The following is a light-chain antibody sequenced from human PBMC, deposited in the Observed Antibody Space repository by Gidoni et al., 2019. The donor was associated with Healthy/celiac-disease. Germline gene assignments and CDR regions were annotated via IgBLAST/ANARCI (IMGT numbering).Light chain of an antibody. CDR1: SSNIGSNT. CDR2: SNN. J-gene: IGLJ3*02. Sequence: QSVLTQPPSASATPVQSVTISCSGSSSNIGSNTVNWYQQLPGTAPNLRIYSNNQRPSGVPDRFSGSKSGTSASLAISGLQSEDEADYYCAAWDDSLNGWVFGGGTKLTVL. CDR3: AAWDDSLNGWV. V-gene: IGLV1-44*01.